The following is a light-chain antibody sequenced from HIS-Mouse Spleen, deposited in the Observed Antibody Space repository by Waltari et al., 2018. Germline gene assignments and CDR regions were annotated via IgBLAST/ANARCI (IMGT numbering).Light chain of an antibody. V-gene: IGLV3-21*02. CDR3: QVWDSSSDRV. CDR2: DDS. Sequence: SYVLTQPPSVSVAPGQTARITCGGNNIGSKSVHWYPQKPGKAPGLVVYDDSDRPSGIPERFSGSNSGNTATLTISRVEAGDEADYYCQVWDSSSDRVFGTGTKVTVL. CDR1: NIGSKS. J-gene: IGLJ1*01.